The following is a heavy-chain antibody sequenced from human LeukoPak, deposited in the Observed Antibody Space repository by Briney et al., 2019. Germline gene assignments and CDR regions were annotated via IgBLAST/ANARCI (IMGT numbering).Heavy chain of an antibody. CDR1: GFTFSSYW. CDR3: ARDANSNPTSPTFDY. V-gene: IGHV3-74*01. Sequence: GGSLRLSCAASGFTFSSYWMHWVRQAPGKGLVWVSRINSDGSSTSYADSVMGRLTISRDNAKNTLYLQMHSLRAEDTAVYYCARDANSNPTSPTFDYWGQGAPATVSS. J-gene: IGHJ4*02. D-gene: IGHD4-11*01. CDR2: INSDGSST.